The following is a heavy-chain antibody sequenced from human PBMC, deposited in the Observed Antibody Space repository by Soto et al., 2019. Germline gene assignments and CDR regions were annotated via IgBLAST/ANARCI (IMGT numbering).Heavy chain of an antibody. CDR1: GFTFSSYA. J-gene: IGHJ5*02. CDR2: ISGSGGST. CDR3: ARDLSGCSSTSCYRRFDP. D-gene: IGHD2-2*01. V-gene: IGHV3-23*01. Sequence: GGSLRLSCAASGFTFSSYAMSWVRQAPGKGLEWVSAISGSGGSTYYADSVKGRFTISRDNAKNSLYLQMNSLRAEDTAVYYCARDLSGCSSTSCYRRFDPWGQGTLVTVSS.